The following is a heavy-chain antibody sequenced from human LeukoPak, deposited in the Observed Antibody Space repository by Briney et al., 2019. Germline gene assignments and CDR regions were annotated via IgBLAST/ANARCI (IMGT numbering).Heavy chain of an antibody. CDR1: GITLSNYG. CDR2: ISGSAGGT. J-gene: IGHJ4*02. Sequence: AGGSLRLSCGISGITLSNYGMSWVRQAPGKGLEWVAGISGSAGGTNYADSVKGRFTISRDNSKNTLFLQMDRLRAEDTAVYFCAKRGVVVRVFLVGFHKEAYYFDSWGQGAQVTVSS. CDR3: AKRGVVVRVFLVGFHKEAYYFDS. D-gene: IGHD3-16*02. V-gene: IGHV3-23*01.